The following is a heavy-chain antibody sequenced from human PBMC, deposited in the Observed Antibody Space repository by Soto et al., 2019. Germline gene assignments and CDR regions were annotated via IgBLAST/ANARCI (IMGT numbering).Heavy chain of an antibody. J-gene: IGHJ5*02. CDR3: ASSGYDYDNSGYSDWFDP. CDR2: IKQDGSEK. CDR1: GGTCSSHG. V-gene: IGHV3-7*01. D-gene: IGHD3-22*01. Sequence: GWLKRLCYAASGGTCSSHGGSWIRQAPGKGLEWVANIKQDGSEKYYVDSVKGRFTISRDNAKNSLYLQMNSMIAEDTAVYYCASSGYDYDNSGYSDWFDPWGQGTFVSVSS.